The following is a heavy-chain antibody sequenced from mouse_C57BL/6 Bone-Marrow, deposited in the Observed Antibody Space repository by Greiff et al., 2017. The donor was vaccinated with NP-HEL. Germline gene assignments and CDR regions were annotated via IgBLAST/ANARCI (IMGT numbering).Heavy chain of an antibody. V-gene: IGHV1-55*01. CDR1: GYTFTSYW. CDR3: ARWVGNYWFAY. D-gene: IGHD2-1*01. J-gene: IGHJ3*01. Sequence: VQLQQPGAELVKPGASVKMSCKASGYTFTSYWITWVKQRPGQGLEWIGDIYPGSGSTNYNEQFKSKAKLTVDNSSSTAYMQLSSLTSEDSAVEYCARWVGNYWFAYWGQGTLVTVSA. CDR2: IYPGSGST.